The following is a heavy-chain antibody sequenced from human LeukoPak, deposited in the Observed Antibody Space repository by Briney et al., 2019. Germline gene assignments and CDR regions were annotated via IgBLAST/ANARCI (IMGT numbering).Heavy chain of an antibody. J-gene: IGHJ5*02. CDR3: ASGLLWFGELSGPKFDP. V-gene: IGHV4-34*01. D-gene: IGHD3-10*01. CDR1: GGSFSGYY. CDR2: INHSGST. Sequence: SETLSLTCAVYGGSFSGYYWSWIRQPPGKGLEWIGEINHSGSTNYNPSLKSRVTISVDTSKNQFSLKLSSVTAADTAVYYCASGLLWFGELSGPKFDPWGQGTLVTVSS.